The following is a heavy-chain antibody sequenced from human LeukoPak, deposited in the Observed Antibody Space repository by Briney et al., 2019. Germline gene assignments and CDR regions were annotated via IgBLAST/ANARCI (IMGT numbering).Heavy chain of an antibody. Sequence: GGSLRLSCAASGFTFDDFAMSWVRQAPGKGLEWVSGINWNGGTTGYADSVKGRFTISRDNAKNSLYLQMNSLRPEDTAIYYCARDGGSVDYWGQGTLVTVSS. CDR1: GFTFDDFA. CDR2: INWNGGTT. J-gene: IGHJ4*02. V-gene: IGHV3-20*04. D-gene: IGHD3-10*01. CDR3: ARDGGSVDY.